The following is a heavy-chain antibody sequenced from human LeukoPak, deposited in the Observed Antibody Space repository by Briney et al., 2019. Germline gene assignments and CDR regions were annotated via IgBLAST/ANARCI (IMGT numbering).Heavy chain of an antibody. CDR3: PRRPGGLPFDY. J-gene: IGHJ4*02. CDR1: GGSISSRSYY. Sequence: SETLSLTCTVSGGSISSRSYYWGWIRQPPGKGLEWIGSIYYSGSTYYNPSLKSRVTISVDTSKNQFSLKLSSVTAADTAVYYCPRRPGGLPFDYWGQGTLVTVSS. V-gene: IGHV4-39*01. CDR2: IYYSGST. D-gene: IGHD3-10*01.